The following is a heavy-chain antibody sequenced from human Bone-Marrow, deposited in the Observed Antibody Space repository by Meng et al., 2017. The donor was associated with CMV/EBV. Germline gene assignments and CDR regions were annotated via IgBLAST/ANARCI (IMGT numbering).Heavy chain of an antibody. CDR1: GYTFTGYY. CDR3: ARDLVGYSSSPLDH. D-gene: IGHD2-2*03. J-gene: IGHJ4*02. Sequence: ASVKVSCKASGYTFTGYYMHWVRQAPGQGLEWMGVINPSDGDTKYAPKFQGRVTMTRDTSTSTVSIELSSLRSDDTAVFYCARDLVGYSSSPLDHWGQGTLVTVSS. CDR2: INPSDGDT. V-gene: IGHV1-46*01.